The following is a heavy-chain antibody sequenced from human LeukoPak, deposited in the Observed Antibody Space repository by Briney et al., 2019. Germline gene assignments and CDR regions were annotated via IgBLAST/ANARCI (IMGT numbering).Heavy chain of an antibody. J-gene: IGHJ4*02. D-gene: IGHD6-13*01. V-gene: IGHV4-34*01. CDR1: GGSFSGYY. CDR3: ARELIAAPSPFDY. Sequence: LETLSLTCAVYGGSFSGYYWSWIRQPPGKGLEWIGEINHSGSTNYNPSLKSRVTISVDTSKNQFSLKLSSVTAADTAVYYCARELIAAPSPFDYWGQGTLVTVSS. CDR2: INHSGST.